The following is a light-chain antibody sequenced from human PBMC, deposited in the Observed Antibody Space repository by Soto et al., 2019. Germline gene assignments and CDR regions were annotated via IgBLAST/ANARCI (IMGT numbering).Light chain of an antibody. CDR3: QQYGNSPPT. V-gene: IGKV3-20*01. CDR1: QSVSSSF. CDR2: AAS. Sequence: EIVLTQSPGTLSLSPGERATLSCRASQSVSSSFLAWYQRKPGQAPRLLIFAASSRASGIPDRFSGSGSGTDFTLTISSLEPEDFALYYCQQYGNSPPTFGQGTKLEIK. J-gene: IGKJ2*01.